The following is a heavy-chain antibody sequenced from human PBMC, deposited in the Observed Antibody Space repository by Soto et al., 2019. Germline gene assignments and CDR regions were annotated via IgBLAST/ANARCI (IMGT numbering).Heavy chain of an antibody. CDR2: ISGSGGST. CDR1: GFTFSSYA. CDR3: AKDKIVATAMVRYFDY. D-gene: IGHD5-18*01. J-gene: IGHJ4*02. V-gene: IGHV3-23*01. Sequence: GGSLRLSCAASGFTFSSYAMSWVRQAPGKGLEWVSAISGSGGSTYYADSVKGRFTISRDNSKNTLYLQMNSLRAEDTAVYYCAKDKIVATAMVRYFDYWGQGTLVTVSS.